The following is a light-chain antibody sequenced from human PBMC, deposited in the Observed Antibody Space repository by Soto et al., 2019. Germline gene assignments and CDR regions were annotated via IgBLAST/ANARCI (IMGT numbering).Light chain of an antibody. CDR3: QQDDNWPLRT. V-gene: IGKV3-15*01. CDR2: GAS. CDR1: QSISNN. Sequence: EIVMTQSPATLSMSPGEQATLFCRASQSISNNLAWYQQKPGQAPSLLIYGASTRATGIRSRFSGSGSGTEFTLTVISLQSEDSAVYYCQQDDNWPLRTCGQRTKMELK. J-gene: IGKJ2*01.